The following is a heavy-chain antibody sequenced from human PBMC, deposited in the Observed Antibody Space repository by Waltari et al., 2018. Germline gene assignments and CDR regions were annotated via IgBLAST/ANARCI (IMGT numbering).Heavy chain of an antibody. CDR1: GYSISSGYW. V-gene: IGHV4-38-2*02. CDR2: IYYSGTT. D-gene: IGHD1-26*01. Sequence: QVQLQESGPGLVKPSEDLSLTCTVSGYSISSGYWWGWIRKPPGKGLEWIASIYYSGTTQYNPSLGSRATISAATSKNQFSLRLTSVTAADTAVYYCANNEWGLPVSWGQGTVVTVSS. J-gene: IGHJ5*02. CDR3: ANNEWGLPVS.